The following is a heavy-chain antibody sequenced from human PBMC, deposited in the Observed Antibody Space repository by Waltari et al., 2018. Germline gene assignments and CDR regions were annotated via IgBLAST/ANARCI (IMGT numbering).Heavy chain of an antibody. CDR1: GLSFSNYA. D-gene: IGHD2-8*02. Sequence: EVQLLESGGGLVQPGGSLRLSCADSGLSFSNYAMRWVRQAPGKGLEYVSAISVSGGNTYYADSVKGRFTVSRDNSKNTLFLQMNSPRAEDTATYYCASQVDFALVPVERHFDSWGQGTLVTVSP. J-gene: IGHJ4*02. CDR2: ISVSGGNT. V-gene: IGHV3-23*01. CDR3: ASQVDFALVPVERHFDS.